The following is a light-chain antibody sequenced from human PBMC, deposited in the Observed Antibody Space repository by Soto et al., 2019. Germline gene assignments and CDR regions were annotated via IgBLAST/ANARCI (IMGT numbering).Light chain of an antibody. J-gene: IGKJ1*01. CDR2: SVS. Sequence: DIQMTQSPSTLSASVGDRVIITCRASQSISSWLAWYPQKPWKAPYLLIYSVSTLKSRVPSRFSGSGSGTGFTLTISSLQPDDFATYYCKQYHLSSWTFGPGTKVEIK. CDR1: QSISSW. CDR3: KQYHLSSWT. V-gene: IGKV1-5*03.